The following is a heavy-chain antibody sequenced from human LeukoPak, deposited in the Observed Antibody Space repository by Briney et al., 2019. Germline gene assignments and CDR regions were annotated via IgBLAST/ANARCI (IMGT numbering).Heavy chain of an antibody. Sequence: GGSLRLSCVASRFQFSSYAMSWVRQAPGKGLEWVSVISGSGGSTYYADSVKGRFTISRDNSKNTLYLQMNSLRAEDTAVYYCAKDYRTYSSGWYPDYWGQGTLVTVSS. CDR3: AKDYRTYSSGWYPDY. CDR1: RFQFSSYA. D-gene: IGHD6-19*01. J-gene: IGHJ4*02. V-gene: IGHV3-23*01. CDR2: ISGSGGST.